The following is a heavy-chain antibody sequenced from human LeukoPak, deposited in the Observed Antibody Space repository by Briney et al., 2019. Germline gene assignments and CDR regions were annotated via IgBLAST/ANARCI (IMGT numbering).Heavy chain of an antibody. V-gene: IGHV1-8*03. D-gene: IGHD4-11*01. CDR1: GYTFTIYD. Sequence: ASVKVSCKASGYTFTIYDINWVRQATAQGLEWMGWMNPNSGNTGYAQRFQGRVTFTRNTSISTAYMELSSLGSEDTAVYYCARGLLSFMRSDYSNYWDNWFDPWGQGTLVTVSS. CDR3: ARGLLSFMRSDYSNYWDNWFDP. J-gene: IGHJ5*02. CDR2: MNPNSGNT.